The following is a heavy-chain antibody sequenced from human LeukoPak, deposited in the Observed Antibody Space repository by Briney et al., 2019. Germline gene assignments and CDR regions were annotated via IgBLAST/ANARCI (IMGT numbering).Heavy chain of an antibody. CDR3: ARAPYYYDSTLGDAFDI. V-gene: IGHV1-2*02. CDR2: VNPKSGDT. D-gene: IGHD3-22*01. J-gene: IGHJ3*02. CDR1: GVTLTTYY. Sequence: ASVKVSCKASGVTLTTYYIHWMRQAPGQGLEWMGWVNPKSGDTNYAQKFQGRVTMTRDMSTSTVYMELSSLRSEDTAVYYCARAPYYYDSTLGDAFDIWGQGTMVTVSS.